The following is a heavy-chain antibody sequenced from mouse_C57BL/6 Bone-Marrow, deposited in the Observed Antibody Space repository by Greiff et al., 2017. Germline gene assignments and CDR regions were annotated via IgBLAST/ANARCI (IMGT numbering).Heavy chain of an antibody. CDR3: AVITTVVADAMDY. CDR1: GYTFTDYY. D-gene: IGHD1-1*01. CDR2: INPNNGGT. Sequence: VQLQQSGPELVKPGASVKISCKASGYTFTDYYMNWVKQSHGKSLEWIGDINPNNGGTSYNQKFKGKATLTVDKSSSTAYMELRSLTSEDSAVYYCAVITTVVADAMDYWGQGTSVTVSS. J-gene: IGHJ4*01. V-gene: IGHV1-26*01.